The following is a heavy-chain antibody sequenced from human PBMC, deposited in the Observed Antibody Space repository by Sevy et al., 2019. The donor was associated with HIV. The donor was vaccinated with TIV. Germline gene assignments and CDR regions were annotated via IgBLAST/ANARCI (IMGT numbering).Heavy chain of an antibody. Sequence: SETLSLTCTVSGGSLSSSDSYWSWIRQPPGKGLEWLGYIHYTGGTYYNPFLKVRVAMSVDTSEEQFSLRLSFLTAADTALYYCANKRGYSHGPFDYWGQGILVTVSS. D-gene: IGHD5-12*01. J-gene: IGHJ4*02. V-gene: IGHV4-30-4*01. CDR3: ANKRGYSHGPFDY. CDR1: GGSLSSSDSY. CDR2: IHYTGGT.